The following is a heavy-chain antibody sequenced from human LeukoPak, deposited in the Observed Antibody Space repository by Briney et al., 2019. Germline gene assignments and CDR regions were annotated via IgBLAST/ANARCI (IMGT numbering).Heavy chain of an antibody. Sequence: PSETQSLTCAVSGGSLNSTNWWSWVRQAPGKGLEWIGEIYHSGTTSYNPSLKSRVSISVDKSKNQFSLKLSSVTAADTAVYFCARAYGSSWYFNWFDPWGQGTLVTVSS. D-gene: IGHD6-13*01. V-gene: IGHV4-4*02. J-gene: IGHJ5*02. CDR1: GGSLNSTNW. CDR3: ARAYGSSWYFNWFDP. CDR2: IYHSGTT.